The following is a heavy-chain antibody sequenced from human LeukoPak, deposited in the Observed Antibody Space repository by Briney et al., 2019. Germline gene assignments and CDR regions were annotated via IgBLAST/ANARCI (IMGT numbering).Heavy chain of an antibody. D-gene: IGHD3-3*01. CDR2: ISGSGGST. Sequence: PGGSLRLSCAASGFTFNNYAMSWVRQAPGRGLEWVSAISGSGGSTYYAESVKGRFTISRDNSKNTLYLQMNSLRAEDTAVYYCAKEATIFGVVIRVTYGWFDPWGQGTLVTVSS. CDR3: AKEATIFGVVIRVTYGWFDP. V-gene: IGHV3-23*01. J-gene: IGHJ5*02. CDR1: GFTFNNYA.